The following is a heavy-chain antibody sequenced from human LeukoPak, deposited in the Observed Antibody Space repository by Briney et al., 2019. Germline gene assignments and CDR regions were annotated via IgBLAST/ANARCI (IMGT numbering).Heavy chain of an antibody. CDR3: AKDRAARGRGNYFYMDV. Sequence: GGSLRLSCAASGFTFDDYAMHWVRQASGRGLEWVSHITWDGGSTHYADSVEGRFTISRDNRENSLYLQMNSLRPEDTALYYCAKDRAARGRGNYFYMDVWGKGTTVTVSS. CDR1: GFTFDDYA. CDR2: ITWDGGST. D-gene: IGHD2/OR15-2a*01. V-gene: IGHV3-43D*03. J-gene: IGHJ6*03.